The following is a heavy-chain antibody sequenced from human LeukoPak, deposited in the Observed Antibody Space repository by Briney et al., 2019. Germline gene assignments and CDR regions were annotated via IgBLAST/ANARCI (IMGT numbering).Heavy chain of an antibody. D-gene: IGHD2-2*01. CDR1: GYTFTGYY. CDR2: INPNSGGT. V-gene: IGHV1-2*02. J-gene: IGHJ4*02. Sequence: ASVKVSCKASGYTFTGYYMRWVRQAPGQGLEWMGWINPNSGGTNYAQKFQGRVTMTRDTSISTAYMELSRLRSDDTAVYYCARDFRKRSSTSCSFGYWGQGTLVTVSS. CDR3: ARDFRKRSSTSCSFGY.